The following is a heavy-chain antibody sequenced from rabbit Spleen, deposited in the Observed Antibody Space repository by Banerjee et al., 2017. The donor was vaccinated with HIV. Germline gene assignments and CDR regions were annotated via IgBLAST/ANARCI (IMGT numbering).Heavy chain of an antibody. V-gene: IGHV1S40*01. Sequence: QSLEESGGGLVQPEGSLTLTCKASGFSFSSSDYICWVRQAPGKGLEWISCIAGSSSGFTYSATWATGRFTISKTSSTTVTLQVTSLTAADTATYFCARDLTDVIGWNFGWWGQGTLVTVS. J-gene: IGHJ3*01. CDR1: GFSFSSSDY. CDR3: ARDLTDVIGWNFGW. D-gene: IGHD4-1*01. CDR2: IAGSSSGFT.